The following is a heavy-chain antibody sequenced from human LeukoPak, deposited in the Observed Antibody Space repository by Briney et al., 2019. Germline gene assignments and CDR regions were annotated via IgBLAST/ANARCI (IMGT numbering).Heavy chain of an antibody. J-gene: IGHJ3*02. CDR1: GGTISSYY. Sequence: SETLSLTCTVSGGTISSYYWSWIRQPPGKGLEWMGYIYYSGSTNYNPSLKSRVTISVDTSKNQFSLKLSSVTAADTAVYYCARAGSDYDFWSGQGAFDIWGQGTMVTVSS. CDR3: ARAGSDYDFWSGQGAFDI. CDR2: IYYSGST. V-gene: IGHV4-59*01. D-gene: IGHD3-3*01.